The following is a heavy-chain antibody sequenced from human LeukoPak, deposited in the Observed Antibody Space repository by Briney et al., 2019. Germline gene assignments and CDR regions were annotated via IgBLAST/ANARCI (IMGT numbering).Heavy chain of an antibody. D-gene: IGHD3-10*01. V-gene: IGHV1-46*01. CDR1: GYTFTSYY. J-gene: IGHJ4*02. Sequence: ASVKVSCTSFGYTFTSYYMHWVRQAPGQGLEWMGIMNPSGGSTSYARKFQDRVSMTRDTSTSTVYMELSSLRSEDTAVYYCARGISITMVRGVIDYWGQGTLVTVS. CDR2: MNPSGGST. CDR3: ARGISITMVRGVIDY.